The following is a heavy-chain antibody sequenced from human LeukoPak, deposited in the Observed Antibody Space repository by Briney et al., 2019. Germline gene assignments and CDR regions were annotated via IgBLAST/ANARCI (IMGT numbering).Heavy chain of an antibody. CDR3: ARSRGPPPYYFVY. D-gene: IGHD3-10*01. CDR1: GFTVSSNY. Sequence: PGGSLRLSCAAFGFTVSSNYTSWVRQAPGKGLEWISVIYSGGSTYYADSVKGRFTISSDNSKNTLYLQMNSLRAEDTAVYYCARSRGPPPYYFVYWGQRTLVTVSS. V-gene: IGHV3-66*01. CDR2: IYSGGST. J-gene: IGHJ4*02.